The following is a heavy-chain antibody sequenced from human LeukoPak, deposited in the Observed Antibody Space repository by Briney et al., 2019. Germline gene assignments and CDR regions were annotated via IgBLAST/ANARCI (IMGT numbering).Heavy chain of an antibody. CDR1: GYTFTSYG. D-gene: IGHD3-3*01. Sequence: ASVKVSCKASGYTFTSYGISRVRQAPGQGLEWMGWISAYNGNTNYAQKLQGRVTMTTDTATSTAYMELRSLRSDDTAVYYCARGHYDFWSGLIDAFDIWGQGTMVTVSS. CDR2: ISAYNGNT. J-gene: IGHJ3*02. V-gene: IGHV1-18*01. CDR3: ARGHYDFWSGLIDAFDI.